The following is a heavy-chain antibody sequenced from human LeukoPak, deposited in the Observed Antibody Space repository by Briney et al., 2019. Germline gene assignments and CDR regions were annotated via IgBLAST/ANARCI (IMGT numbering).Heavy chain of an antibody. D-gene: IGHD6-19*01. CDR2: ISGSGGST. V-gene: IGHV3-23*01. CDR1: GFTFSSYA. Sequence: GGSLRLSCAAYGFTFSSYAMSWVRQAPGKGLEWVSDISGSGGSTYYADSVKCRFTISRDNSKNTLYLQMNSLRAEDTAVYYCAKDQSGGWYFSAEVSYYFDYWGQGTLVTVSS. CDR3: AKDQSGGWYFSAEVSYYFDY. J-gene: IGHJ4*02.